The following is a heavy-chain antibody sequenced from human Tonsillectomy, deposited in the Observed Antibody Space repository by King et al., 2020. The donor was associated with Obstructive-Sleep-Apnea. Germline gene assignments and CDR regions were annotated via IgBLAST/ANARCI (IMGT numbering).Heavy chain of an antibody. V-gene: IGHV3-30*18. D-gene: IGHD4-17*01. CDR1: GFTFSSYG. CDR2: ISYDGSNK. J-gene: IGHJ4*02. CDR3: AKDLGTTVTTANY. Sequence: VQLVESGGGVVQPGRSLRLSCAASGFTFSSYGMHWVRQAPGKGLEWVAVISYDGSNKYFSDSVKGRFTSARDNSKNTLYLQMNSLRAEDTAVYYCAKDLGTTVTTANYWGQGTLVTVSS.